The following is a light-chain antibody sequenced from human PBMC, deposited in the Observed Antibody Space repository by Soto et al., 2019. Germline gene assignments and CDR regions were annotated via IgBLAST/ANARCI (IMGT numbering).Light chain of an antibody. V-gene: IGLV2-8*01. CDR1: SSDVGDYNY. Sequence: QSVLTQPPSASGSPAQSVTISCTGTSSDVGDYNYVSWYQQHPGKAPKLMIYGVSKRPSGVPDRFSGSKSGNTASLTVSGLQAEDEADYYCSSYTSSSPVFGGGTQLTVL. CDR3: SSYTSSSPV. J-gene: IGLJ7*01. CDR2: GVS.